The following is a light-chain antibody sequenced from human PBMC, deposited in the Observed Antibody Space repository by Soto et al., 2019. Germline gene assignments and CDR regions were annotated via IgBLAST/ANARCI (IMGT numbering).Light chain of an antibody. CDR2: GAS. CDR3: QQYGSSPRS. V-gene: IGKV3-20*01. CDR1: QSVSSSY. Sequence: EVVLTQSPGTLSLSPGERATLSCRASQSVSSSYLAWYQKKPGQAPRLLIYGASSRATGIPDRFSGSGSGTDFTLTISILEPEDFAVYYCQQYGSSPRSFGPGTKVDIK. J-gene: IGKJ3*01.